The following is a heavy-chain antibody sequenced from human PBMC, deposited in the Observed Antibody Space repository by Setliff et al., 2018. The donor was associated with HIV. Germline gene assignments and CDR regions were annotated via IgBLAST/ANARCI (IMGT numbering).Heavy chain of an antibody. Sequence: ASVKVSCKASGYIFSNYGITWVQQAPGQGLEWMGWINTYNDNKNYAQKLQGRVTMTTDTSSSTAYMELRSLRSDDTAVYYCARDYGGSLSAFDYWGQGTLVTVSS. CDR3: ARDYGGSLSAFDY. J-gene: IGHJ4*02. CDR2: INTYNDNK. V-gene: IGHV1-18*01. CDR1: GYIFSNYG. D-gene: IGHD1-26*01.